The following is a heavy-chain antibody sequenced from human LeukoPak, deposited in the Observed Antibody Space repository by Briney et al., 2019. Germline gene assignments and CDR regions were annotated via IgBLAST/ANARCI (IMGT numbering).Heavy chain of an antibody. D-gene: IGHD2-15*01. CDR1: GFTFSSFD. V-gene: IGHV3-23*01. CDR3: AKVRSAVVAAATNY. Sequence: GGSLRLSCAASGFTFSSFDMSWARQTPGKGLEWVSTISASGGRTYYADSVEGRFTISRDNSKNTLYLQMNSLRAEDTAIYYCAKVRSAVVAAATNYWGQGTLVTVSS. CDR2: ISASGGRT. J-gene: IGHJ4*02.